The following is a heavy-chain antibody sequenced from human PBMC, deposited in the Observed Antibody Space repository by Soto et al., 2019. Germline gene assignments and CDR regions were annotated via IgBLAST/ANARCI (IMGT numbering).Heavy chain of an antibody. D-gene: IGHD6-13*01. CDR1: GFTFSSYG. J-gene: IGHJ6*02. CDR2: ISYDGSNK. Sequence: QVQLVESGGGVVQPGRSLRLSCAASGFTFSSYGMHWVRQAPGKGLEWVAVISYDGSNKYYADSVKGRFTISRDNSKNTLDLQMNSLRAEDTAVYYCAMAGYNSSWYPYYYYGMDVWGQGTTVTVSS. V-gene: IGHV3-30*03. CDR3: AMAGYNSSWYPYYYYGMDV.